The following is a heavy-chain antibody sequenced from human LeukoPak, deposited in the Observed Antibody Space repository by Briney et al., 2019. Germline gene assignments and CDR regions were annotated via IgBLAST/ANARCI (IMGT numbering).Heavy chain of an antibody. D-gene: IGHD5-24*01. J-gene: IGHJ4*02. Sequence: ASVKVSCKASGYTFTIYGISWVRQAPGQGLEWMGIINPSGGSTSYAQKFQGRVTMTRDMSTSTVYMELSSLRSEDTAVYYCARVFSWFGDGYNPHYFDYWGQGALVTVSS. CDR2: INPSGGST. CDR1: GYTFTIYG. CDR3: ARVFSWFGDGYNPHYFDY. V-gene: IGHV1-46*01.